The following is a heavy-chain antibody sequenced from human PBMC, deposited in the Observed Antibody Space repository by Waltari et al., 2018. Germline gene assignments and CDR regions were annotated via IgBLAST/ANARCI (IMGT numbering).Heavy chain of an antibody. CDR1: GFAVSTSY. CDR3: AKDRASSGAWDYVDH. Sequence: VQLVESGGDLVQPGGSLRLSCAASGFAVSTSYMTWIRQSPGKGLECVSVLYSKNNAYYLDSVEGRFTVSRDNSKNTLYLHMNNLRREDSAVYYCAKDRASSGAWDYVDHWGQGTLVTVSS. V-gene: IGHV3-66*01. D-gene: IGHD3-10*02. CDR2: LYSKNNA. J-gene: IGHJ4*02.